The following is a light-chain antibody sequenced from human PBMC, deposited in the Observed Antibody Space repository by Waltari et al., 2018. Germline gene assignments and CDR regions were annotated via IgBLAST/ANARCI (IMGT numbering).Light chain of an antibody. CDR3: QQRSNLPLT. J-gene: IGKJ4*01. Sequence: EIVLTQSPATLSLSPGERAPLSCRASQRVSSYLAWYQQKPGQAPRLLIYDASNRATGILARVSGSWSGTDFTLTISSLEPEDFAVYYCQQRSNLPLTFCGGTKVEIK. V-gene: IGKV3-11*01. CDR2: DAS. CDR1: QRVSSY.